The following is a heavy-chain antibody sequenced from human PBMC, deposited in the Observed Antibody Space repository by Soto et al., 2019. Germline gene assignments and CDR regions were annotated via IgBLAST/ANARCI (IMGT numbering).Heavy chain of an antibody. D-gene: IGHD4-17*01. CDR3: AREHNTVFTFDI. CDR2: IWYDGSNK. Sequence: GGSLRLSCAASGFTFSSYGMHWVRQAPGKGLEWVAVIWYDGSNKYYADSVKGRFTISRDNSKNTLYLQMNSLRAEDTAVYYCAREHNTVFTFDIWGQGTMVTVS. CDR1: GFTFSSYG. J-gene: IGHJ3*02. V-gene: IGHV3-33*01.